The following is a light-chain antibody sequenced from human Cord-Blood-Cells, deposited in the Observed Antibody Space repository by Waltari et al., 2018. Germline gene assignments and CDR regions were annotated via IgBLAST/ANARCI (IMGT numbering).Light chain of an antibody. CDR3: QQSYSTPPIT. V-gene: IGKV1-39*01. CDR2: AAS. CDR1: QSISSY. Sequence: DIQMTQSPSSLSASVGDRVTITCRASQSISSYLNWYQQKPGKAPKLLIYAASSLQSGVASRFSGSGSGTDVTLTSSSLQPEDFATYYCQQSYSTPPITFGQVTRLEIK. J-gene: IGKJ5*01.